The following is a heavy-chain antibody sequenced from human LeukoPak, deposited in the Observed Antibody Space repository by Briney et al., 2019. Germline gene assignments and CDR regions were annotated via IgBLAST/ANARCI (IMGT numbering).Heavy chain of an antibody. V-gene: IGHV4-34*01. CDR2: INHSGST. CDR3: ARRHDYDFWSGYWPSRHNYYYGMDV. Sequence: SETLSLTCAVYGGSFSGYYWSWIRQPPGKGLEWIGEINHSGSTNYNPSLKSRVTISVDTPKNQFSLKLSSVTAADTAVYYCARRHDYDFWSGYWPSRHNYYYGMDVWGQGTTVTVSS. CDR1: GGSFSGYY. D-gene: IGHD3-3*01. J-gene: IGHJ6*02.